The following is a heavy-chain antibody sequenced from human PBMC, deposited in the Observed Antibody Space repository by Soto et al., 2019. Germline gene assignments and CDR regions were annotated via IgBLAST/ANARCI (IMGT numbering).Heavy chain of an antibody. D-gene: IGHD4-17*01. CDR2: ISAYNGNT. Sequence: ASVKVSCKASGYTFTSYGISWVRQAPGQGLEWMGWISAYNGNTNYAQKLQGRVTMTTDTSTSTAYMELRSMRSDATAVYYCARDSYGDPPSDYWGQGTLVRVSS. V-gene: IGHV1-18*01. J-gene: IGHJ4*02. CDR3: ARDSYGDPPSDY. CDR1: GYTFTSYG.